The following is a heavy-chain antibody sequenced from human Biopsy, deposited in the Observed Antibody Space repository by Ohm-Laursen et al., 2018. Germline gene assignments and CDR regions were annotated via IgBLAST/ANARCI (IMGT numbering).Heavy chain of an antibody. CDR2: ISPNSGGT. J-gene: IGHJ3*01. CDR1: GYAVNDYF. D-gene: IGHD3-16*01. V-gene: IGHV1-2*02. CDR3: ARDIMNRIAGLVARSDVFDV. Sequence: ASVKVSCKGSGYAVNDYFLHWLRQAPGQGPEWMGWISPNSGGTNYAQKFQGRITMTTDTSTSTVYLELRRLISDDTAVYYCARDIMNRIAGLVARSDVFDVWGQGTLVTVSS.